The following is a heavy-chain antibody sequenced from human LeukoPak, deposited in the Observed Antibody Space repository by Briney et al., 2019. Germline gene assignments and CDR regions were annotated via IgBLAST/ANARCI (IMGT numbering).Heavy chain of an antibody. CDR2: IYSSGST. V-gene: IGHV4-59*08. Sequence: PSETLSLTCNVSGGSISNYYWSWIRQPPGKGLEWIGYIYSSGSTNYNSSLKSRLSISVDTSKNQFSLELNSVTAADTAVYYCARHHPECYYYGLDVWGQGTTVTVSS. J-gene: IGHJ6*02. CDR3: ARHHPECYYYGLDV. CDR1: GGSISNYY.